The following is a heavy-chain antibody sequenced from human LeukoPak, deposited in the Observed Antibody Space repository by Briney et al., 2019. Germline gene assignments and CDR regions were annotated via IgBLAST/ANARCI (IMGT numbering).Heavy chain of an antibody. D-gene: IGHD4-17*01. V-gene: IGHV3-23*01. CDR2: ITANRGHL. CDR1: GFTFSSYG. J-gene: IGHJ5*02. Sequence: GALRLSCAASGFTFSSYGMHWVRQAPGKGLEWVSSITANRGHLYYTGSVKGRFTISRDNSQNTLYLQMNSLRAEDTAVYYCTKDPNGDYVGAFDPWGQGTLVTVSS. CDR3: TKDPNGDYVGAFDP.